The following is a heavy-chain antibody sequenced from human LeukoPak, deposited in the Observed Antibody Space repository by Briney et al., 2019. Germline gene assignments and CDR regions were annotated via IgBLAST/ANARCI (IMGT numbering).Heavy chain of an antibody. D-gene: IGHD3-3*01. CDR2: ISWNGGSI. Sequence: GGSLRLSCAASGFTFDDYAMPWVRHAPGKGLEWVSGISWNGGSIGYADSVKGRFTISRDNAKNSLYLQMNSLRAEDTALYYCAKGRLEWLWEESEYFQHWGQGTLVTVSS. V-gene: IGHV3-9*01. CDR1: GFTFDDYA. J-gene: IGHJ1*01. CDR3: AKGRLEWLWEESEYFQH.